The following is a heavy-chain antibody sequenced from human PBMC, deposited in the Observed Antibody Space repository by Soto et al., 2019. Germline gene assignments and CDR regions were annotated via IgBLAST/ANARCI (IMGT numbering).Heavy chain of an antibody. CDR1: GLTVSRTQ. CDR2: IYSAGST. CDR3: ARAREPEYSSSILFDY. V-gene: IGHV3-53*01. Sequence: GGSLRLSCAASGLTVSRTQMAWVRQVPGKGLQWVSVIYSAGSTYYANAVKGRFTISRGISENKIYLDLSRVTGDDTAIYYCARAREPEYSSSILFDYWGRGILVTGSS. J-gene: IGHJ4*02. D-gene: IGHD6-6*01.